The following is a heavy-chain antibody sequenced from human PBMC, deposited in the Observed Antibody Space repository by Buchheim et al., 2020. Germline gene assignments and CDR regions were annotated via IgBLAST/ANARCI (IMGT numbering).Heavy chain of an antibody. CDR1: GGSFSGYY. V-gene: IGHV4-34*01. CDR2: INHSGST. Sequence: QVQLQQWGAGLLKPSETLSLTRAVYGGSFSGYYWSWIRQPPGKGLEWIGEINHSGSTNYNPPLKSRVTIPVDTSKNQFSLKLSSVTAADTAVYYCARRRPHYYGSGRDYYYYYGMDVWGQGTT. CDR3: ARRRPHYYGSGRDYYYYYGMDV. D-gene: IGHD3-10*01. J-gene: IGHJ6*02.